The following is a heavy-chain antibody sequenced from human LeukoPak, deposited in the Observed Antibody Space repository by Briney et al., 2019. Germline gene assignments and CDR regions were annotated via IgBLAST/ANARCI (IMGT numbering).Heavy chain of an antibody. J-gene: IGHJ6*03. CDR1: GGSFSGYY. D-gene: IGHD3-10*01. CDR2: INHSGST. Sequence: SETLSLTCAVYGGSFSGYYWGWIRQPPGKGLEWIGEINHSGSTNYNPSLKSRVTISVDTSKNQFSLKLSSVTAADTAVYYCARGSRGSGSYYNVRYYYYMDVWGKGTTVTVSS. V-gene: IGHV4-34*01. CDR3: ARGSRGSGSYYNVRYYYYMDV.